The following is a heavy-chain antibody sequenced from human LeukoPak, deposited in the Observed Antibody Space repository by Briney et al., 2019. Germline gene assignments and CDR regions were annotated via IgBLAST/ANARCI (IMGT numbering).Heavy chain of an antibody. CDR2: IRHDGSNG. J-gene: IGHJ4*02. CDR1: GFTFSSYG. Sequence: GGSLRLSCAGSGFTFSSYGMHWVRQAAGKGLEWVAFIRHDGSNGYYADSVKGRFTVSRDNSKNTLFLQMNSLRVEEMAVYYCAKEVHPYDSGTYYFDYWGRGTLVTVSS. D-gene: IGHD3-10*01. V-gene: IGHV3-30*02. CDR3: AKEVHPYDSGTYYFDY.